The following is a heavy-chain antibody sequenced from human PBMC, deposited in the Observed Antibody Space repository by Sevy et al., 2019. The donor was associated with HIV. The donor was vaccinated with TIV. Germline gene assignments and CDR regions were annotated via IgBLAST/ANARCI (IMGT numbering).Heavy chain of an antibody. CDR2: IFNDGKTK. J-gene: IGHJ4*02. CDR1: GFIFSRYC. D-gene: IGHD1-26*01. Sequence: GGSLILSCKASGFIFSRYCVHWVRQAPGKGLEGGASIFNDGKTKYYGDAVRRRLTISRDDSKNTLYLQMDSLRAEDTAVYYCAGESGSDWYLDYWGQGTLVTVSS. V-gene: IGHV3-30*02. CDR3: AGESGSDWYLDY.